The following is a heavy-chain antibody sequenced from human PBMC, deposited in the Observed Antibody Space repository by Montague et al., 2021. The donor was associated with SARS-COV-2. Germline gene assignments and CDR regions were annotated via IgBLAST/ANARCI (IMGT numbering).Heavy chain of an antibody. CDR2: IYTSGST. Sequence: TLSLTCTVSGGSISSGNYYWSWIRQPAGKGLEWIGHIYTSGSTNYNPSLKSRVTISVHTSNNQFSLKLSSVTAADTAVCYCARESGSPTYYFYYGVDVWGQGTTVTVSS. D-gene: IGHD1-26*01. J-gene: IGHJ6*02. CDR1: GGSISSGNYY. V-gene: IGHV4-61*09. CDR3: ARESGSPTYYFYYGVDV.